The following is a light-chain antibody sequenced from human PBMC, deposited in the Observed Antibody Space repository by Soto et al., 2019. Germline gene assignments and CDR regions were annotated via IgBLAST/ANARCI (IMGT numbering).Light chain of an antibody. CDR3: QTWSTGIQV. CDR2: LNGDGSH. V-gene: IGLV4-69*01. J-gene: IGLJ2*01. CDR1: SGHSSYA. Sequence: QLVLTQSPSASASLGASVKLTCTLSSGHSSYAIAWHQQQPEKGPRYLMKLNGDGSHTKGDGIPDRFSGSSSGAERYLTISSLQSEDEADYYCQTWSTGIQVFGGGTKVTVL.